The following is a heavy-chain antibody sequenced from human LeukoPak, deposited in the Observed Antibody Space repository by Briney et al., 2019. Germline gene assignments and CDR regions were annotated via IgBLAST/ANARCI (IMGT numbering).Heavy chain of an antibody. CDR3: ARDRSYGSGYYYYGMDV. Sequence: GGSLRLSCAASGFTFSNAWMSWVRQAPGKGLEWVGRIKSKTDGGTTDYAAPVKGRFTISRDNAKNSLSLQMNSLRAEDTAVYYCARDRSYGSGYYYYGMDVWGQGTTVTVSS. CDR2: IKSKTDGGTT. J-gene: IGHJ6*02. V-gene: IGHV3-15*01. D-gene: IGHD3-10*01. CDR1: GFTFSNAW.